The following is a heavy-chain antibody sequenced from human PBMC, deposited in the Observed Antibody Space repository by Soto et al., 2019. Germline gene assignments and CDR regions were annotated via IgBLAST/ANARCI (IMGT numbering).Heavy chain of an antibody. D-gene: IGHD3-16*01. CDR2: IIPIFGTA. V-gene: IGHV1-69*06. Sequence: QVQLVQSGAEVKKPGSSVKVSCKASGGTFSSYAISWVRQAPGQGLEWMGGIIPIFGTANYAQKFQGRVTITADKSTSTAYMELSSLRSEDTAVYYCARGYDYVWGTLGHYYYGMDVWGQGTTVTVSS. J-gene: IGHJ6*02. CDR1: GGTFSSYA. CDR3: ARGYDYVWGTLGHYYYGMDV.